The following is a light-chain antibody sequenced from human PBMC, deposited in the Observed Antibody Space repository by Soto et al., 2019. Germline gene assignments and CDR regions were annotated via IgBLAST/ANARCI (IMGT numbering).Light chain of an antibody. V-gene: IGKV1-5*01. CDR1: QSFSGW. J-gene: IGKJ1*01. Sequence: DIQMTQSPSTLSASVGDRVTITCRASQSFSGWLAWYQQKPGKAPKLLFYDGSNLESGVPSRFSGSGSGTEFTLTLSNLQPDDFATYYCHQFNSFSPWTLGQGTKVDIK. CDR2: DGS. CDR3: HQFNSFSPWT.